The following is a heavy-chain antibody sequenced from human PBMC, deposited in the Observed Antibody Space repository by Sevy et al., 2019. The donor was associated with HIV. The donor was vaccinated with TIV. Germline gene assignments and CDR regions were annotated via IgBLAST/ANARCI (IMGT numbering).Heavy chain of an antibody. D-gene: IGHD5-18*01. V-gene: IGHV3-30*18. Sequence: GGSLRLSCAASGLTFSTYGMHWVRQAPGKGLEWVAVISYDGNIQYYADSVKGRFTVSRDNSQNTLYLQMNSLRAEDSAVYYCAKDQGGYNYAPGYWGQGTLVTVSS. CDR1: GLTFSTYG. CDR2: ISYDGNIQ. J-gene: IGHJ4*02. CDR3: AKDQGGYNYAPGY.